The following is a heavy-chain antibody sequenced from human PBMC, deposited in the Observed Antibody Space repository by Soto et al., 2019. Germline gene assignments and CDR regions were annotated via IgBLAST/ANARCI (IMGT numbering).Heavy chain of an antibody. J-gene: IGHJ4*02. Sequence: SETLSLTCTVSGGSISSGDYYWSWIRQPPGKGLEWIGYIYYSGSTYYNPSLKSRVTISVDTSKNQFSLKLSSVTAADTAVYYCDRVLGYCSGGSCYLFDYWGQGTLVTVSS. D-gene: IGHD2-15*01. CDR3: DRVLGYCSGGSCYLFDY. V-gene: IGHV4-30-4*01. CDR1: GGSISSGDYY. CDR2: IYYSGST.